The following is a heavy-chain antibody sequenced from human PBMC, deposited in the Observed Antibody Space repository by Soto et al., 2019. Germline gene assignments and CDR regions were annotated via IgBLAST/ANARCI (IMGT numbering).Heavy chain of an antibody. CDR1: GFTFNNYA. V-gene: IGHV3-23*01. CDR3: AKDRLAGNFDY. Sequence: PGGSLRLSCAASGFTFNNYAMNWVRQAPGKGLEWVATISATGGSTYYADSVKGRFTISRDNSKNTLYLQMNGLRVEDTAVYYCAKDRLAGNFDYWGQGNPGHRLL. CDR2: ISATGGST. J-gene: IGHJ4*02.